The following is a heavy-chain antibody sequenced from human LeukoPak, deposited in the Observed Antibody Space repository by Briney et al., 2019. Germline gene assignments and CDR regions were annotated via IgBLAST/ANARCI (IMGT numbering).Heavy chain of an antibody. CDR3: ARVTTEQYFALDFDY. D-gene: IGHD3-9*01. CDR2: IGSTGNYI. CDR1: GFTFSNAW. V-gene: IGHV3-21*01. Sequence: GGSLRLSCAASGFTFSNAWMSWVRQAPGKGLEWVSSIGSTGNYIYYADSVKGRFTISRDNAKNSLYLQMNSLRAEDTAVYYCARVTTEQYFALDFDYWGQGTLVTVSS. J-gene: IGHJ4*02.